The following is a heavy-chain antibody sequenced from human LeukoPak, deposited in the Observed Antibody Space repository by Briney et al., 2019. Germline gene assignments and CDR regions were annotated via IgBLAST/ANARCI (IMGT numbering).Heavy chain of an antibody. Sequence: ASVKVSCKAFGYTFTSYGISWVRQAPGQGLEWMGWISAYNGNTNYAQKLQGRVTMTTDTSTSTAYMELRSLRSDDTAVYYCARAGGLYYDSSGYLDYWGQGTLVTVSS. J-gene: IGHJ4*02. CDR3: ARAGGLYYDSSGYLDY. CDR2: ISAYNGNT. D-gene: IGHD3-22*01. CDR1: GYTFTSYG. V-gene: IGHV1-18*01.